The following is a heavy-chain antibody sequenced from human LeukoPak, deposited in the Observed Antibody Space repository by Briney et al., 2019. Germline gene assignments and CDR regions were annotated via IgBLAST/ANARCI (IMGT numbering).Heavy chain of an antibody. J-gene: IGHJ4*02. D-gene: IGHD1-26*01. V-gene: IGHV3-48*01. CDR2: ISSSGSTI. CDR3: ARDRVGSLDY. CDR1: GFTFSSYS. Sequence: GGSLRLSCAVSGFTFSSYSMNWVRQAPGKGLEWLSYISSSGSTIYYADSVKGRFTISRDNAKNSLYLQMTSLGAEDTAVYYCARDRVGSLDYWGQGTLVTVSS.